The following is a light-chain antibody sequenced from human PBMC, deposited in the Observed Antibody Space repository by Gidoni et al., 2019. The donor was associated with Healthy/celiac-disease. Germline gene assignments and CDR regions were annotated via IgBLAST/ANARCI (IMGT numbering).Light chain of an antibody. CDR2: DAS. CDR3: QQRRNWPPQLT. J-gene: IGKJ4*01. V-gene: IGKV3-11*01. CDR1: QSVSSY. Sequence: EIVLTQSPATLSLSPGERATLSCRASQSVSSYLAWYQQNPGQAPRLLIDDASNRATGIPARFRGSGSGTDFTLTISSLEPVDFAVYYCQQRRNWPPQLTFGGGTKVEIK.